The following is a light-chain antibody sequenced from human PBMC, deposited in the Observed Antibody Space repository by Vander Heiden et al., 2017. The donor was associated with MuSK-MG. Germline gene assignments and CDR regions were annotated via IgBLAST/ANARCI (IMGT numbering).Light chain of an antibody. J-gene: IGKJ2*01. Sequence: EILMTQSPATLSVSPGERATLSCRASQRISSNLAWYQQKPGQAPRLLIYLASTRATGIPARFSGSGSGTEFALTISSLQSEDFAVYYCQQVHNWPYTFGQGTKLEIK. CDR2: LAS. V-gene: IGKV3-15*01. CDR3: QQVHNWPYT. CDR1: QRISSN.